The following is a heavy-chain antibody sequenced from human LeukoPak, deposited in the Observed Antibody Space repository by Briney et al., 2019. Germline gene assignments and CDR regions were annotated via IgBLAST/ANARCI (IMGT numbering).Heavy chain of an antibody. CDR3: ARDDFYQVHSYDI. CDR2: INPSGGST. CDR1: GYTFTSYY. J-gene: IGHJ3*02. Sequence: ASVKVSCKASGYTFTSYYMHWVRQAPGKGLEWMGIINPSGGSTSYVQKFRGRVTMTKVTSTSTVYMELSSLRSEDTAVYYCARDDFYQVHSYDIWGQGTMVTVSS. D-gene: IGHD2-21*02. V-gene: IGHV1-46*03.